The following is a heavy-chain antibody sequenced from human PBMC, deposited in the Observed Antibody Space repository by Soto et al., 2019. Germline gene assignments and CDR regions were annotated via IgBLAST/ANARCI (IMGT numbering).Heavy chain of an antibody. Sequence: LRLSCTASGFTFYNTWMIWVRQAPGKGLEWVGRVKSKTDGGATDYTAPVKGRFTISRDDSQNTLYPQMNSLQTDDTAVYYCTTDRRSGYDPQFDFWGQGTLVTVSS. V-gene: IGHV3-15*01. CDR2: VKSKTDGGAT. CDR3: TTDRRSGYDPQFDF. D-gene: IGHD5-12*01. CDR1: GFTFYNTW. J-gene: IGHJ4*02.